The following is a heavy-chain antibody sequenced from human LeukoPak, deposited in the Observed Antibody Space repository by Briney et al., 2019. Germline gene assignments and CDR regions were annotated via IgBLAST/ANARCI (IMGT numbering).Heavy chain of an antibody. V-gene: IGHV3-11*01. D-gene: IGHD2-15*01. CDR3: ARVYIAEDY. CDR1: GFTFSDYY. Sequence: PGGSLRLSCAVSGFTFSDYYMSWIRQALGKGLEWISYISDSGSTIYYADSVKGRFTISRDNAKNSLYLQMNSLRAEDTAVYYCARVYIAEDYWGQGTLVTVSS. CDR2: ISDSGSTI. J-gene: IGHJ4*02.